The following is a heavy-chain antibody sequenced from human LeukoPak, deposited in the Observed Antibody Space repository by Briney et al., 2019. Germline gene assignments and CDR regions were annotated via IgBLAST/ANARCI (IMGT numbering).Heavy chain of an antibody. V-gene: IGHV3-48*03. J-gene: IGHJ3*02. CDR1: GFNFNTFE. CDR2: IGSSGITI. Sequence: GRSLRLSCAVSGFNFNTFEMNWVRQAPGKGLEWLSYIGSSGITIYYADSVKGRFTISRDNAKNSLYLQMNSLRAEDTAVYYCARMRYRAFDIWGQGTVVTVSS. CDR3: ARMRYRAFDI. D-gene: IGHD2-2*01.